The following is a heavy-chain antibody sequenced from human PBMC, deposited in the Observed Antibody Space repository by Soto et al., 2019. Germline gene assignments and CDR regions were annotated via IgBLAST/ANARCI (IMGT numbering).Heavy chain of an antibody. CDR3: AHGSSIVGAPAFDY. CDR2: FYWDDDR. J-gene: IGHJ4*02. CDR1: GFSLSTSGVG. V-gene: IGHV2-5*02. Sequence: SGPTLVNPTQTLTLTCSFSGFSLSTSGVGVGWIRQAPGKALEWLTLFYWDDDRRYNPSLKSRLTFAKDTSRNQVVLTMTNMDPVDTATYYCAHGSSIVGAPAFDYWGQGILVTV. D-gene: IGHD1-26*01.